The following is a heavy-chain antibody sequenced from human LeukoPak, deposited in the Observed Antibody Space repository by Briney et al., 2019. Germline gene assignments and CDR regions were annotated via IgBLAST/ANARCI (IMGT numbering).Heavy chain of an antibody. J-gene: IGHJ3*02. CDR2: IKQDGSEK. V-gene: IGHV3-7*03. CDR3: AKGLGITVTGDAFDI. CDR1: GFTFSSYW. D-gene: IGHD6-19*01. Sequence: QSGGSLRLSCAASGFTFSSYWMSWVRQAPGKGLEWVANIKQDGSEKYYVDSVKGRFTISRDNAKNSLYLQMNSLRAEDTAVYCCAKGLGITVTGDAFDIWGQGTMVTVSS.